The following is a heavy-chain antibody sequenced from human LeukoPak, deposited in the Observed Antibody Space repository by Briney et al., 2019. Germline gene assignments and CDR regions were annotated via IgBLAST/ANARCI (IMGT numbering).Heavy chain of an antibody. J-gene: IGHJ4*02. CDR1: GGSISSGSYY. D-gene: IGHD4-11*01. CDR2: IYTSGST. V-gene: IGHV4-61*02. CDR3: ARGYLTTVTTARGSGFDY. Sequence: SETLSLTCTVSGGSISSGSYYWSWIRQPAGKGLEWIGRIYTSGSTNYNPSLKSRVIISVDTSKNQFSLKLSSVTAADTAVYYCARGYLTTVTTARGSGFDYWGQGTLVTVSS.